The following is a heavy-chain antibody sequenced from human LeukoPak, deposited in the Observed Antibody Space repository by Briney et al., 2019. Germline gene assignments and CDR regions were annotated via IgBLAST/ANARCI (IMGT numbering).Heavy chain of an antibody. V-gene: IGHV1-8*02. Sequence: ASVKVSCKASGYTFTGYYMHWVRQAPGQGLEWMGWINPNSGNTGYAQKFQGRVTMTRNTSISTAYMELSSLRSEDTAVYYCARGSGSGEDWFDPWGQGTLVTVPS. D-gene: IGHD3-10*01. CDR2: INPNSGNT. J-gene: IGHJ5*02. CDR3: ARGSGSGEDWFDP. CDR1: GYTFTGYY.